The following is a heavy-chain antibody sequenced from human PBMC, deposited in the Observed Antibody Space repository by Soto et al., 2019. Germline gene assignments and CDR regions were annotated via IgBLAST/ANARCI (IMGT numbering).Heavy chain of an antibody. CDR1: GFSLTTSGVG. D-gene: IGHD3-3*01. Sequence: QITLNESGPTQVKPRQTLTLTCTFSGFSLTTSGVGVGWIRQSPGKAPEWLALTYWDDYKRYSPSLKSRLTSTKDTSKNQVVMTMADLDPADTATYYCAHRVLRAVFGLVTTTAIYFDFWGQGTPVAVSS. V-gene: IGHV2-5*02. J-gene: IGHJ4*02. CDR2: TYWDDYK. CDR3: AHRVLRAVFGLVTTTAIYFDF.